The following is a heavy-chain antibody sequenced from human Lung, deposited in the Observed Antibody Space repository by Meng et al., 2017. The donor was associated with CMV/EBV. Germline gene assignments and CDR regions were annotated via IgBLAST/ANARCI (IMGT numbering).Heavy chain of an antibody. CDR2: IYYSGST. D-gene: IGHD3-22*01. CDR3: ARAWLHYYDSSGYYPTQTYYFDY. CDR1: GGSISSYY. J-gene: IGHJ4*02. V-gene: IGHV4-59*01. Sequence: SXTLSLXCTVSGGSISSYYWSWIRQPPGKGLEWIGYIYYSGSTNYNPSLKSRVSISVDTSKNQFSLKLSSVTAADTAVYYCARAWLHYYDSSGYYPTQTYYFDYXGQGXLVTVSS.